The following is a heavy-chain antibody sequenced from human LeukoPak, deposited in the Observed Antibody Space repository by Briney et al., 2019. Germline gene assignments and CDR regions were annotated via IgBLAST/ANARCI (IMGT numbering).Heavy chain of an antibody. CDR3: AKSRGNYYYMDV. Sequence: PGGSLRLSCAASGFTFSSYAMSWVRQAPGKGLEWVSAISGSGGSTYYADSVKGRFTISRDNSRNTLYLQMNSLRAEDTAVYYCAKSRGNYYYMDVWGKGTTVTVSS. D-gene: IGHD3-10*01. V-gene: IGHV3-23*01. J-gene: IGHJ6*03. CDR2: ISGSGGST. CDR1: GFTFSSYA.